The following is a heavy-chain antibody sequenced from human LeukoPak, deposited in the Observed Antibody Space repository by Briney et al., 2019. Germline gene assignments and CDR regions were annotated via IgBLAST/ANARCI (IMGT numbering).Heavy chain of an antibody. V-gene: IGHV3-23*01. CDR1: GFTFSRYA. CDR3: AKCEGESYRGAFDI. J-gene: IGHJ3*02. D-gene: IGHD1-26*01. Sequence: GGSLRLSCAASGFTFSRYAMSWVRQAPGKGLEWVSGISTTGASTYYADSVKGRFTISRDNSKNTLYLQMSSLRDEDTAVYYCAKCEGESYRGAFDIWGQGTMVTVSS. CDR2: ISTTGAST.